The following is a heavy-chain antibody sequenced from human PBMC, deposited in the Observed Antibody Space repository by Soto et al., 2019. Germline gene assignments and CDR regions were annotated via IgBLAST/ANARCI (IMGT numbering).Heavy chain of an antibody. CDR1: GGTFSSYA. J-gene: IGHJ5*02. CDR2: IIPIFGTA. V-gene: IGHV1-69*12. CDR3: ARAPGYCGGGSCFFRGWFDP. D-gene: IGHD2-15*01. Sequence: QVQLVQSGAEVKKPGSSVKVSCKASGGTFSSYAISWVRQAPGQGLEWMGGIIPIFGTANYAQKFQGRVTITGDESTNTGYMELSSLRCEDTAVYYCARAPGYCGGGSCFFRGWFDPWGQGTLVTVSS.